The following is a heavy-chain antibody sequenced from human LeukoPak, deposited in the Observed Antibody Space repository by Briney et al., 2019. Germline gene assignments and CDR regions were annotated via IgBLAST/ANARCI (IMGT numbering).Heavy chain of an antibody. J-gene: IGHJ3*02. CDR3: ARVQWGKKDAFDI. D-gene: IGHD3-16*01. CDR2: ISSSSSYI. V-gene: IGHV3-21*01. CDR1: GFTFSSYS. Sequence: GGSLRLSCAASGFTFSSYSMNWVRQAPGKGLEWVSSISSSSSYIYYADSVKGRFTISRDNAKNSLYLQMNSLRAEDTAVYYCARVQWGKKDAFDIWGQGTMVTVSS.